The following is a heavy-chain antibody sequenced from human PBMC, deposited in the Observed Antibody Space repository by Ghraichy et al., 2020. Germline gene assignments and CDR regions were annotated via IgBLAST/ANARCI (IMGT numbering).Heavy chain of an antibody. J-gene: IGHJ5*02. CDR1: GFTFRTYG. V-gene: IGHV3-30*03. CDR3: ARDSDFPS. D-gene: IGHD3-3*01. CDR2: ISYDGGNT. Sequence: GESLNISCAVSGFTFRTYGMVWVRQAPGKGLEWVTRISYDGGNTDYGDSVKGRFIISRDNSKNTVYLQMNSLRVEDTAVYYCARDSDFPSWGQGTLVTVSS.